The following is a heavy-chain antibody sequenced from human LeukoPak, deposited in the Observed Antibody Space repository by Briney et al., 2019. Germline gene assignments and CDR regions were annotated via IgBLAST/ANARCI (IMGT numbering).Heavy chain of an antibody. J-gene: IGHJ4*02. CDR2: ISSSSSTI. D-gene: IGHD3-22*01. V-gene: IGHV3-48*01. Sequence: GGSLRLSCAASGFTFSSYSMNWVRQAPGKGLEWVSYISSSSSTIYYADSVKGRFTISRDNAKNSLYLQMNSLRAEDTAVYYCARVDYDSSGYYPFIDYWGQGTLVTVSS. CDR1: GFTFSSYS. CDR3: ARVDYDSSGYYPFIDY.